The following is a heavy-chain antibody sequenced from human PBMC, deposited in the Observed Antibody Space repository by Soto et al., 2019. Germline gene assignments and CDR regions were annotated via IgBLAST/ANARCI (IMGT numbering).Heavy chain of an antibody. V-gene: IGHV4-39*02. CDR1: GASISSTSYF. Sequence: QLQLQESGPGLVKPSETLSLTCTVSGASISSTSYFWGWIRQPPGKGLEWVGSFYLRDSTHYPPSLNSLVTISVDTSKNHFSLRLTSLTAADTAVYYCASGNSGAYRAWFDPWGQGTLVTVSS. CDR2: FYLRDST. J-gene: IGHJ5*02. CDR3: ASGNSGAYRAWFDP. D-gene: IGHD6-25*01.